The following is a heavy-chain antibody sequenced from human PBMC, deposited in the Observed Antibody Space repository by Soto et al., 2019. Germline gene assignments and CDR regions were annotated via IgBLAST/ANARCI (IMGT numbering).Heavy chain of an antibody. D-gene: IGHD3-22*01. V-gene: IGHV4-61*08. CDR3: ARSQITMISYFEY. CDR1: VGSVSSGGYY. Sequence: PSETLSLTCTFSVGSVSSGGYYCSWIRQPPGKGLEWIGYIYYTGSTNYSPSFKNRVTISLDTSKNQFSLKLNSMTAADTAVYYCARSQITMISYFEYWGQGTLVTVSS. CDR2: IYYTGST. J-gene: IGHJ4*02.